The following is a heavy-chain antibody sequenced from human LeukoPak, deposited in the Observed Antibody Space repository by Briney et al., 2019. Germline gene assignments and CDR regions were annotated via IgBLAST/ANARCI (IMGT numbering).Heavy chain of an antibody. CDR3: ARERYYGSGSYYNAYYFDY. Sequence: SETLSLTCTVSGGSISSYYWSWIRQPPGKGLEWIGYIYYSGSTNYNPSLKSRVTISVDTSKNQFSLKLSSVTAADTAVYYCARERYYGSGSYYNAYYFDYWGQGTLVTASS. CDR1: GGSISSYY. CDR2: IYYSGST. V-gene: IGHV4-59*01. J-gene: IGHJ4*02. D-gene: IGHD3-10*01.